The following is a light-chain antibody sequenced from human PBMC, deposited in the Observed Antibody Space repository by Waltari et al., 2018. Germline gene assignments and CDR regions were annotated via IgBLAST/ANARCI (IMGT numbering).Light chain of an antibody. CDR2: GAI. CDR1: QFIRRS. CDR3: QQNYNVPPT. Sequence: IQMTQSPSSLSASIGDRVNITCRARQFIRRSLSWYPQNAGKSPRLLIFGAISLQSGVPSRFSGTDSGTDFTLTISSLQPEDSAMYYCQQNYNVPPTFGGGTKVEIK. J-gene: IGKJ4*01. V-gene: IGKV1-39*01.